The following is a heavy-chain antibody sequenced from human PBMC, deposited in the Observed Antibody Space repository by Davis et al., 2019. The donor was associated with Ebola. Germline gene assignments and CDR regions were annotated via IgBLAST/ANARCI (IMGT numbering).Heavy chain of an antibody. J-gene: IGHJ6*03. D-gene: IGHD2-2*01. Sequence: SSVTVSCQASGGTFSNYAISWVRQAPGQGLEWMGGIIPIFGTPNYAQKFQGRLTITADESTSTAYMELSSLRSEDTAVYYCAVPGIGGRYYYYYYMDVWSKGTTVTVSS. CDR2: IIPIFGTP. CDR1: GGTFSNYA. CDR3: AVPGIGGRYYYYYYMDV. V-gene: IGHV1-69*13.